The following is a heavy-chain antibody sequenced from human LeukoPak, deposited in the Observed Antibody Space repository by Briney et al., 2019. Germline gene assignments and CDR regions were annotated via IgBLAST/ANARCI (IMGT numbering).Heavy chain of an antibody. Sequence: PGGSLRLSCAASGFTFSSYEMNWVRQAPGKGLEWVSYISSSGSTIYYADSVKGRFTISRDNSKNTLYLQMNSLRAEDTAVYYCAKTPSAIVVVPAAIAYYFDYWGQGTLVTVSS. J-gene: IGHJ4*02. CDR1: GFTFSSYE. D-gene: IGHD2-2*01. CDR2: ISSSGSTI. CDR3: AKTPSAIVVVPAAIAYYFDY. V-gene: IGHV3-48*03.